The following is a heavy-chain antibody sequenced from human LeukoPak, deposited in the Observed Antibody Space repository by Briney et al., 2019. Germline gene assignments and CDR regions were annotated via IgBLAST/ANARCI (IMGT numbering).Heavy chain of an antibody. D-gene: IGHD3-22*01. Sequence: SETLSLTCAVYGGSFSGYYWSWIRQPPGRGLEWIGEINHSGSTNYNPPLKSRVTISVDTSKNQFSLKLSSVTAADTAVYYCARGVGSSGYFDYWGQGTLVTVSS. CDR2: INHSGST. CDR1: GGSFSGYY. V-gene: IGHV4-34*01. CDR3: ARGVGSSGYFDY. J-gene: IGHJ4*02.